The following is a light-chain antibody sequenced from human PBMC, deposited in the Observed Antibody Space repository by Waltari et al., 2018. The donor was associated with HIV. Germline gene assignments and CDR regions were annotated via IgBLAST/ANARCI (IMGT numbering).Light chain of an antibody. V-gene: IGLV2-11*01. J-gene: IGLJ3*02. CDR3: SSYAGSYIWV. CDR1: STDVGSYVF. Sequence: QSALTQPRSVSGSPGQSVTISCTGTSTDVGSYVFVSWYQQHPGKAPSLMIFDVISRPSGVPDRFSGSKSGSTASLTISGLQAEDEADYYCSSYAGSYIWVFGGGTKLTVL. CDR2: DVI.